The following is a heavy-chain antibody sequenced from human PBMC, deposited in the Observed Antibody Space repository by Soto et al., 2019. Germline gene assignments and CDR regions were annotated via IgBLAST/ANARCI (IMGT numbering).Heavy chain of an antibody. CDR3: ARDKEVAGTKSVFDY. V-gene: IGHV1-18*01. J-gene: IGHJ4*02. CDR2: ISAYNGNT. D-gene: IGHD1-7*01. Sequence: GASVKVSCKASGYTFTSYGISWVRQAPGQGLEWMGWISAYNGNTNYAQKLQGRVTMTTDTSTSTAYMELRSLRSDDTAVYYCARDKEVAGTKSVFDYWGQGTLVTSPQ. CDR1: GYTFTSYG.